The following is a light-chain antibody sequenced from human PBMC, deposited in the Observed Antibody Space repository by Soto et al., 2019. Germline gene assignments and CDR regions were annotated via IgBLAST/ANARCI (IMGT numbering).Light chain of an antibody. CDR3: QQYGSSPWT. Sequence: EIVLTQSPGTLSLSPGERATLSCRASQSVSSSFLAWYQQKPGQAPRLLIYGASIRATGIPDRFSGSGSGTDFTITISRVEPEGFVVYYCQQYGSSPWTFGQGTKVEIK. CDR1: QSVSSSF. CDR2: GAS. J-gene: IGKJ1*01. V-gene: IGKV3-20*01.